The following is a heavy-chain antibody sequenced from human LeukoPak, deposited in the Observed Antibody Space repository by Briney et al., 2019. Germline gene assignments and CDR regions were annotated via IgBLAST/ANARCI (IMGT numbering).Heavy chain of an antibody. J-gene: IGHJ4*02. V-gene: IGHV3-33*06. CDR3: AKDYVGDYAS. Sequence: VAVIWYDGSNKYYADSVKGRFTISRDNSKNTLYLQMNSLRAEDTAVYYCAKDYVGDYASWGQGTLVTVSS. D-gene: IGHD4-17*01. CDR2: IWYDGSNK.